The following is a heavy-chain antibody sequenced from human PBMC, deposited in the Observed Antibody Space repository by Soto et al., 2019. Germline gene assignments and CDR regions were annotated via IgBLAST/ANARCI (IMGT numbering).Heavy chain of an antibody. J-gene: IGHJ5*02. CDR3: ARNDFWSGYTLFDP. Sequence: PSETLSLTCTVSGGSISSGDYYWSWIRQPPGKGLEWIGYIYYSGSTYYNPSLKSRVTISVDTSKNQFSLKLSSVTAADTAVYYCARNDFWSGYTLFDPWGQGTLVTVSS. CDR2: IYYSGST. CDR1: GGSISSGDYY. D-gene: IGHD3-3*01. V-gene: IGHV4-30-4*01.